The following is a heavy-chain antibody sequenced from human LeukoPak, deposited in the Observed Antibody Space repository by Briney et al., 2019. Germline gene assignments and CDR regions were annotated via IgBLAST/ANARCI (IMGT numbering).Heavy chain of an antibody. CDR2: INHSGST. J-gene: IGHJ5*02. Sequence: PSQTLSLTCTVSGGSISSGSYYWSWIRQPPGKGLEWIGEINHSGSTNYNPSLKSRVTISVDTSKNQFSLKLSSVTAADTAVYYCARDSGYYYDSSGYYPWGQGTLVTVSS. CDR1: GGSISSGSYY. D-gene: IGHD3-22*01. V-gene: IGHV4-39*07. CDR3: ARDSGYYYDSSGYYP.